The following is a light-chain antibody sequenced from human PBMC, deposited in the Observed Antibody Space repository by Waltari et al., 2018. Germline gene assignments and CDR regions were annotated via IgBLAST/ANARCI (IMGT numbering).Light chain of an antibody. V-gene: IGKV1-NL1*01. CDR1: QGIANT. CDR2: RAS. J-gene: IGKJ2*01. Sequence: DIQMTQSPSSLSASVGDTVTITCQASQGIANTLNWYQQRPGEAPKLLIYRASSLQSGLPSRFSGSGSGTHFTLTISSLQPEDFATYYCQQGHTYPHTFGQGTKVEIK. CDR3: QQGHTYPHT.